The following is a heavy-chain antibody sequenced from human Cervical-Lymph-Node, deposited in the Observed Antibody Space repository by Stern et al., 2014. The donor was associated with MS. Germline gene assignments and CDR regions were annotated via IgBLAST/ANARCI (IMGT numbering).Heavy chain of an antibody. V-gene: IGHV1-18*01. D-gene: IGHD3-16*02. CDR3: ARDGGGSYHGH. J-gene: IGHJ4*02. Sequence: QVQLXXXGAEVKKPGASVKVSCKASGFTFINYGLSWVRQAPGQGLXXMGWITPYNDYTIYAQKFQDRVTMTTDTSTSTAYLEVRSLRSDDTALYYCARDGGGSYHGHWGQGTLVTVSP. CDR1: GFTFINYG. CDR2: ITPYNDYT.